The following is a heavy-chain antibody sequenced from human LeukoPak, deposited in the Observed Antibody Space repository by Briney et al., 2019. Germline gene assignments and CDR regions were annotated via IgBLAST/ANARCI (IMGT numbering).Heavy chain of an antibody. CDR1: GGSISSSRYY. V-gene: IGHV4-39*01. CDR3: ARQGETTAGY. CDR2: IYYSGST. Sequence: PSETLSLTCTVSGGSISSSRYYWGWIRQPPGKGLEWIGSIYYSGSTYYNPSLKSRVTTSVDTSKNQFSLKLSSVTAADTAVYYCARQGETTAGYWGQGTLVTVSS. D-gene: IGHD4-17*01. J-gene: IGHJ4*02.